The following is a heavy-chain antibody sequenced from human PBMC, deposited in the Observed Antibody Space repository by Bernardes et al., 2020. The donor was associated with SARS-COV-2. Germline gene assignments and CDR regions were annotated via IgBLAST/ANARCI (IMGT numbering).Heavy chain of an antibody. D-gene: IGHD2-2*01. CDR1: GFTFSSYS. Sequence: GGSLRLSCAASGFTFSSYSMNWVRQAPGKGLEWVSYISSSSTIYYADSVKGRFTISRDNAKNSLYLQMNSLRAEDTAVYYCARDQIGYCSSTSCRNYYYYYMDVWGKGTTVTVSS. J-gene: IGHJ6*03. CDR3: ARDQIGYCSSTSCRNYYYYYMDV. CDR2: ISSSSTI. V-gene: IGHV3-48*04.